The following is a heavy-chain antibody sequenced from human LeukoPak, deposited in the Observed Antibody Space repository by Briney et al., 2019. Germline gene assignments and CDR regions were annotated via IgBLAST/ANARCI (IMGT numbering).Heavy chain of an antibody. CDR2: ITGSGGNT. Sequence: GGSLRLSCVASGFTFSNYAMSWVRQAPGKGLEWVSAITGSGGNTYYADSVKGRFTISRDNSKNTLYLQMNTLRAEDTAVYYCAKWGDYDILTGYYDSDYWGQGTLVTVSS. V-gene: IGHV3-23*01. J-gene: IGHJ4*02. CDR1: GFTFSNYA. D-gene: IGHD3-9*01. CDR3: AKWGDYDILTGYYDSDY.